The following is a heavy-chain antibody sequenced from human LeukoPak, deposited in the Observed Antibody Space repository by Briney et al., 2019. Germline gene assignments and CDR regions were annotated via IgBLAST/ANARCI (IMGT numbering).Heavy chain of an antibody. Sequence: SGGSLRLSCTTSGFIFSDYYMSWIRQAPGKGLEWVSYISSSGSIIYYADSVKGRFTISRDNAKNSLYLQMNSLRAEDTAVYYCAKWSVGSGWCNDYWGQGTLVTVSS. D-gene: IGHD6-19*01. CDR2: ISSSGSII. J-gene: IGHJ4*02. V-gene: IGHV3-11*01. CDR3: AKWSVGSGWCNDY. CDR1: GFIFSDYY.